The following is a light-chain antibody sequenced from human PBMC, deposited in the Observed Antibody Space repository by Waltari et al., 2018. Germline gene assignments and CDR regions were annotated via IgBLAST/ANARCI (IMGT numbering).Light chain of an antibody. Sequence: QSALTQPASMSGSPGQSITISCTGTSSYVGHYNRFSWYQQHPGKAPKLMIYAVSKRPSGVSDRFSGSKSGDMASLTISGLQPEDEAEYFCSSYAGSSKGVFGGGTKVTVL. CDR1: SSYVGHYNR. CDR3: SSYAGSSKGV. CDR2: AVS. V-gene: IGLV2-23*02. J-gene: IGLJ2*01.